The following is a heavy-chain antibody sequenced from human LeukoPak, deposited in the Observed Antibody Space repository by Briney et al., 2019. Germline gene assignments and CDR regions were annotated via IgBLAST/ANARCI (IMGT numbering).Heavy chain of an antibody. J-gene: IGHJ4*02. CDR2: ISSSGSTI. V-gene: IGHV3-11*04. CDR3: AREESSGWTGFDY. CDR1: GFTFSDYY. Sequence: GGSLRLSCAASGFTFSDYYMSWIRQAPGKGLEWVSYISSSGSTIYYADSVKGRFTISRDNSKNTLYLQMNSLRAEDTAVYYCAREESSGWTGFDYWGQGTLVTVSS. D-gene: IGHD6-19*01.